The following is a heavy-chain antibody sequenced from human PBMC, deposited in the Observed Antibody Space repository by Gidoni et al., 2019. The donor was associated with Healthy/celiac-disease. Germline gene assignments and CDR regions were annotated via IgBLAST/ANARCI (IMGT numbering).Heavy chain of an antibody. CDR1: GLTVSSNY. V-gene: IGHV3-66*02. Sequence: EVQLVESWGGLVQPGGSLRLSCSASGLTVSSNYMSWVRQAPGKGLEWVSVIYSGGSTYYADAVKGRFTISRDNSKNTLYLQMNSLRAEDTAVYYCAREYYDFWSGSFDYWGQGTLVTVSS. CDR2: IYSGGST. J-gene: IGHJ4*02. CDR3: AREYYDFWSGSFDY. D-gene: IGHD3-3*01.